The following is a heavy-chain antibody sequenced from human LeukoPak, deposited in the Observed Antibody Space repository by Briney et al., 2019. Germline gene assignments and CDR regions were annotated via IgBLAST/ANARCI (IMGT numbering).Heavy chain of an antibody. J-gene: IGHJ4*02. CDR2: INVGNGDT. V-gene: IGHV1-3*01. CDR1: GHTFINYA. D-gene: IGHD2-15*01. CDR3: ATSQEGR. Sequence: ASVKVSCKASGHTFINYAIHWVRQGPGQRLEWVGWINVGNGDTKYSQRFQGRVTITRDTSASTAYMELSRLRSEDTAVYYCATSQEGRWGQGTLVTVSS.